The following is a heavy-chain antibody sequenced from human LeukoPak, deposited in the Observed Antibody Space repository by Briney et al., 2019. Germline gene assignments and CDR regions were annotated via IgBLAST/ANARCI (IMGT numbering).Heavy chain of an antibody. CDR2: INPSGGST. D-gene: IGHD6-19*01. CDR1: GYTFSNYY. V-gene: IGHV1-46*01. J-gene: IGHJ4*02. CDR3: ARAVAATFDY. Sequence: ASVKVSCKACGYTFSNYYMHWVRQDPGQGLEWMGIINPSGGSTTYAHKFQGRVTMTRDTSTSTVYMDLSSLRSEDTAMYYCARAVAATFDYWGQGTLVTVSS.